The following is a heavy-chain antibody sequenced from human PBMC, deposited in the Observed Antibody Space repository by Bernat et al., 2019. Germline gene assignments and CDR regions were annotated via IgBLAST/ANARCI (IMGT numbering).Heavy chain of an antibody. CDR1: GFSFSSYA. V-gene: IGHV3-23*04. J-gene: IGHJ4*02. D-gene: IGHD3-10*01. Sequence: EVQLVESGGGLVQPGGSLRLSCAASGFSFSSYAMSWVRQAPGKGLEWVSAITGSAGSTFYADSVKGRFTISRDNSKNTLYLHMNSLRGEDTSVYYCANRWFCWGQGTLVTVSS. CDR2: ITGSAGST. CDR3: ANRWFC.